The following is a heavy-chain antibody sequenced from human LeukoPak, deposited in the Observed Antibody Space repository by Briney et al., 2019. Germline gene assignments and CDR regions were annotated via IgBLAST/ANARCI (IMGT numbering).Heavy chain of an antibody. CDR2: ISYDGSNK. Sequence: GGSLRLSCAASGFTFSSYAMHWVRQAPGKGLEWVAVISYDGSNKYYADSVKGRFTISRDNSKNTLYLQMNSLRAEDTAVYYRARGALRFLEWLLCLDYWGQGTLVTVSS. CDR1: GFTFSSYA. V-gene: IGHV3-30-3*01. J-gene: IGHJ4*02. CDR3: ARGALRFLEWLLCLDY. D-gene: IGHD3-3*01.